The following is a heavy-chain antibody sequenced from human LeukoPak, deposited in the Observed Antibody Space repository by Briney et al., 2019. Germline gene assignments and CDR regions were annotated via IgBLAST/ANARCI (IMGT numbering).Heavy chain of an antibody. CDR3: GRRVRDYYRSGRYHDY. V-gene: IGHV4-34*01. Sequence: PSETLSLTCAVYGESFSGYYWSWIRQPPGKGLEWIGEINHSGSTNYNPSLKSRVTISVETSKNQFSLELSSVTAADTAVYYCGRRVRDYYRSGRYHDYWGRGTLVTVSS. CDR1: GESFSGYY. CDR2: INHSGST. J-gene: IGHJ4*02. D-gene: IGHD3-10*01.